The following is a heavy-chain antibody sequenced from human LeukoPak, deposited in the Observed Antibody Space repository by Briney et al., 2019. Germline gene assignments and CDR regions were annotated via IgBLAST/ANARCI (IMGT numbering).Heavy chain of an antibody. Sequence: GGSLRLSCAASGFTFSSYWMSWVRQAPGKGLEWVANMNQDGSEKNYVDSVKGRFTISRDNAKNSLYLQMNSLRAEDTAVYYCARDSSGYYDYWGQGTLVTVSS. CDR2: MNQDGSEK. V-gene: IGHV3-7*01. J-gene: IGHJ4*02. CDR1: GFTFSSYW. D-gene: IGHD3-22*01. CDR3: ARDSSGYYDY.